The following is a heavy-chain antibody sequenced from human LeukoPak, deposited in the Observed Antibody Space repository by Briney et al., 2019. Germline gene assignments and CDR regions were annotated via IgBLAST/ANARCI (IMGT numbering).Heavy chain of an antibody. J-gene: IGHJ3*02. CDR3: ARDLVGATPDAFDI. CDR1: GFTFSSYW. D-gene: IGHD1-26*01. Sequence: GGSLRLSCAASGFTFSSYWMSWVRQAPGKGLEWVANIKQDGSEKYYVDSVKGRFTISRDNAKNSLYLQMNSLRAEDTAVYYCARDLVGATPDAFDIWGQGTMVTVSS. CDR2: IKQDGSEK. V-gene: IGHV3-7*01.